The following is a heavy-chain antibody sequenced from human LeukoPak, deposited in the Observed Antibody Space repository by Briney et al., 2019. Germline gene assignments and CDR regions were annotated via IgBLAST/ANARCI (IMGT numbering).Heavy chain of an antibody. V-gene: IGHV3-74*01. CDR3: ARDEEDYYDSSGYSYYFDY. CDR2: INSDGSIT. Sequence: PGGSLRLSCAASGFTFTTYWMHWVRQAPGKGLVWVSHINSDGSITSYADSVKGRFTISRDNAKNTLYLRMNSLRAEDTAVYYCARDEEDYYDSSGYSYYFDYWGQGTLVTVSS. CDR1: GFTFTTYW. J-gene: IGHJ4*02. D-gene: IGHD3-22*01.